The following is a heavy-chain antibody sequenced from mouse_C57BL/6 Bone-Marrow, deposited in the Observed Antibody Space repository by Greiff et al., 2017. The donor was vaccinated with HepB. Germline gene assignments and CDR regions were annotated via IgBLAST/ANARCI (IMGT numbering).Heavy chain of an antibody. CDR3: ASNWDVAY. V-gene: IGHV5-4*03. D-gene: IGHD4-1*02. CDR1: GFTFSSYA. CDR2: ISDGGSYT. Sequence: EVKLVESGGGLVKPGGSLKLSCAASGFTFSSYAMSWVRQTPEKRLEWVATISDGGSYTYYPDNVKGRFTISRDNAKNNLYLQMSHLKSEDTAMYYCASNWDVAYWGQGTLVTVSA. J-gene: IGHJ3*01.